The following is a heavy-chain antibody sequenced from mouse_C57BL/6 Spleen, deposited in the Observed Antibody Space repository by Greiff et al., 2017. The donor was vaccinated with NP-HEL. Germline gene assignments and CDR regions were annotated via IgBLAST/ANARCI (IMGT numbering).Heavy chain of an antibody. CDR1: GYTFTSYW. J-gene: IGHJ2*01. CDR3: ARGKPYGYDGDY. CDR2: IYPSDSDT. V-gene: IGHV1-61*01. Sequence: VQLQQPGAELVRPGSSVKLSCTASGYTFTSYWMAWVKQRPGQGLEWIGNIYPSDSDTHYPPKFTDKATLTVAKSSNTAYMQLSSLTSEDSAVYYCARGKPYGYDGDYWGQGTTLTVSS. D-gene: IGHD2-2*01.